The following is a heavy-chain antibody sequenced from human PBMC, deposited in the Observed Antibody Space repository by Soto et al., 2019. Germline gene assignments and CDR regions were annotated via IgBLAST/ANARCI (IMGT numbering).Heavy chain of an antibody. V-gene: IGHV3-11*03. CDR2: ISSSSSYT. J-gene: IGHJ4*02. CDR3: ARIVVVPAAIYYFDY. Sequence: PGGSLRLSCAASGFTFSDYYMSWIRQAPGKGLEWVSYISSSSSYTNYADSVKGRFTISRDNAKNSLYLQMNSLRAEDTAVYYCARIVVVPAAIYYFDYWGQGTLVTVSS. CDR1: GFTFSDYY. D-gene: IGHD2-2*01.